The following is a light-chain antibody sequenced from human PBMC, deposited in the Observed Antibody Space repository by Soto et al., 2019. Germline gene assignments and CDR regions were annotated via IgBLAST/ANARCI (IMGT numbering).Light chain of an antibody. J-gene: IGLJ1*01. V-gene: IGLV2-11*01. Sequence: QSALTQPGSVSGSPGQSVTISCTGTSSDVGGYNYVSWYQQHPGKAPKLMFFDVSKRPSGVPDRSAGSKSGTTASLTISGHEDDDEADYCCCSDAGSSYVFGSGTKVTVL. CDR2: DVS. CDR3: CSDAGSSYV. CDR1: SSDVGGYNY.